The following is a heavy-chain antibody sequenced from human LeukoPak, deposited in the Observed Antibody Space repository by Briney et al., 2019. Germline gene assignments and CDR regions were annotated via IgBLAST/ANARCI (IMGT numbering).Heavy chain of an antibody. CDR3: ARGPYQAAGPNWFDP. CDR1: GGTFSSYA. D-gene: IGHD6-13*01. CDR2: IIPIFGTA. J-gene: IGHJ5*02. Sequence: ASVMVSCKASGGTFSSYAISWVRQAPGQGLEWMGGIIPIFGTANCAQKFQGRVTITADKSTSTAYMELSSLRSEDTAVYYCARGPYQAAGPNWFDPWGQGTLVTVSS. V-gene: IGHV1-69*06.